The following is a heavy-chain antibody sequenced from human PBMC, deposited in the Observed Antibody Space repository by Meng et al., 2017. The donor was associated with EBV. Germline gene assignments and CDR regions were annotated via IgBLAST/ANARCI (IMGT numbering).Heavy chain of an antibody. CDR2: INAGNGNT. CDR1: GYTFTSYA. CDR3: ARGPDYYSNYYYFDY. Sequence: QVPLVQSGAEVKKPGALAKVCCKASGYTFTSYAMHWVRQAPGQRLEWMGWINAGNGNTKYSQKFQGRVTITRDTSASTAYMELSSLRSEDTAVYYCARGPDYYSNYYYFDYWGQGTLVTVSS. D-gene: IGHD4-11*01. J-gene: IGHJ4*02. V-gene: IGHV1-3*01.